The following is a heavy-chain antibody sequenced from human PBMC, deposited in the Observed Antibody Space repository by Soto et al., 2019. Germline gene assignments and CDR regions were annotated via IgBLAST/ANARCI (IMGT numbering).Heavy chain of an antibody. CDR1: GYTFTSYG. V-gene: IGHV1-18*01. Sequence: ASVKVSCKASGYTFTSYGISWVRQAPGQGLEWMGGIIAYNGNANYAQKLQGRVTITTDESTSIAYMELSSLRSEDTAVYYCAILAIYGSGSYSSGYDFDYWGQGTLVTVSS. J-gene: IGHJ4*02. CDR3: AILAIYGSGSYSSGYDFDY. D-gene: IGHD3-10*01. CDR2: IIAYNGNA.